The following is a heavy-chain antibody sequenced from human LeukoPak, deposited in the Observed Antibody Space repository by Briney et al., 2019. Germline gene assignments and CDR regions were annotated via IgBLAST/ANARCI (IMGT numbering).Heavy chain of an antibody. CDR2: IKLDGSEK. CDR3: ARSNGWYNWHFDL. D-gene: IGHD6-19*01. CDR1: GFTFSDYY. V-gene: IGHV3-7*01. Sequence: GGSLRLSCAASGFTFSDYYMSWIRQAPGKGLEWVANIKLDGSEKYYVDSVKGRFTISRDNAKNSLYLQMNSLRVEDTAVYYCARSNGWYNWHFDLWGRGTLVTVSS. J-gene: IGHJ2*01.